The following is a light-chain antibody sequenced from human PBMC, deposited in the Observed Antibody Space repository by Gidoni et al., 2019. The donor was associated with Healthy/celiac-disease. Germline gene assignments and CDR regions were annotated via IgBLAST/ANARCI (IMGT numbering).Light chain of an antibody. J-gene: IGKJ2*01. V-gene: IGKV1-33*01. Sequence: DIQMTQSTSSLSASVGDRVTITCQASQDISNYLNWYQQKPGKAPKLLIYDASNLETGVPSRFSGIGSGTDFTFTISSLQPEDIATYYCQQYDNLPLYTFGQGTKLEIK. CDR1: QDISNY. CDR3: QQYDNLPLYT. CDR2: DAS.